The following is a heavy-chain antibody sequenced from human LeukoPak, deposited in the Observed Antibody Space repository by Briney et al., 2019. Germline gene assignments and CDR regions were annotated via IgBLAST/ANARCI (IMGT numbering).Heavy chain of an antibody. CDR2: IYYSGNT. V-gene: IGHV4-59*01. CDR1: GGSISSYY. D-gene: IGHD3-22*01. J-gene: IGHJ3*02. CDR3: ARYTYHYDSSGPSGHDAFDI. Sequence: SETLSLTCTVSGGSISSYYWSWIRQPPGKGLEWIGYIYYSGNTNYNPSLKSRVTISVDTSKNQFSLKLSSVTAADTAVYYCARYTYHYDSSGPSGHDAFDIWGQGTMVTVSS.